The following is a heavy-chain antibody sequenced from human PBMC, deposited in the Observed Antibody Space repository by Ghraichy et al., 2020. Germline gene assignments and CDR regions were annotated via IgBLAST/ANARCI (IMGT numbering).Heavy chain of an antibody. D-gene: IGHD1-7*01. CDR1: GFTFSSYG. V-gene: IGHV3-23*01. CDR2: ISDSGGST. CDR3: AKDLTGNYYFDY. Sequence: GGSLRLSCAASGFTFSSYGMNWVRQAPGKGLEWVSGISDSGGSTYYADSVKGRFTISRDNSKNTLFLQMSSLRVEDTAVYYCAKDLTGNYYFDYWGQGTLVTVSS. J-gene: IGHJ4*02.